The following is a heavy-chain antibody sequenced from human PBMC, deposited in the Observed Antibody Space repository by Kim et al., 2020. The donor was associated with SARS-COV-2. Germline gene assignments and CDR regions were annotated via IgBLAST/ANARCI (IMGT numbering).Heavy chain of an antibody. CDR1: GGSFSGYY. Sequence: SETLSLTCAAYGGSFSGYYWSWIRQPPGKGLEWIGEINHSGSTNYNPSLKSRVTISVDTSKNQFSLKLSSVTAADTAVYYCARANIVVVPAALGLGYYYYYGMDVWGQGTTVTVSS. CDR2: INHSGST. V-gene: IGHV4-34*01. J-gene: IGHJ6*02. D-gene: IGHD2-2*01. CDR3: ARANIVVVPAALGLGYYYYYGMDV.